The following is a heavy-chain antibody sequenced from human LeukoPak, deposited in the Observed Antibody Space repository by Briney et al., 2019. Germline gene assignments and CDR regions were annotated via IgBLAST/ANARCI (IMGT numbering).Heavy chain of an antibody. CDR1: GFTFSSYA. Sequence: GGSLRLSCAASGFTFSSYAMSWVRQAPGKGLEWVSSISSSSSYIYYADSVKGRFTISRDNAKNSLYLQMNSLRAEDTAVYYCARGDVLRYFDWSTVIYYYHYGMDVWGQGTTVTVSS. CDR2: ISSSSSYI. J-gene: IGHJ6*02. V-gene: IGHV3-21*01. D-gene: IGHD3-9*01. CDR3: ARGDVLRYFDWSTVIYYYHYGMDV.